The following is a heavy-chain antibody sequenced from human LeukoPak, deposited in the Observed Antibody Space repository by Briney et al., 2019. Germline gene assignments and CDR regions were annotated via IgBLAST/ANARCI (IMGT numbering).Heavy chain of an antibody. CDR3: AKVGGLAVAGTDNWMDP. CDR2: IYHSGST. D-gene: IGHD6-19*01. J-gene: IGHJ5*02. CDR1: GGSISSGGYS. V-gene: IGHV4-30-2*01. Sequence: KPSETLSLTCAVSGGSISSGGYSWSWIRQPPGKGLEWIGYIYHSGSTYYNPSLKSRVTISVDRSKNQFSLKLSSVTAADTAVYSCAKVGGLAVAGTDNWMDPWGQGTLVTVSS.